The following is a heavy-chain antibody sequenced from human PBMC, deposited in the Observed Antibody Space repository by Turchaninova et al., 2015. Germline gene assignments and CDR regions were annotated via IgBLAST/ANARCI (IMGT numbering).Heavy chain of an antibody. CDR3: AHRRGGYNWDDAYFDY. D-gene: IGHD1-20*01. J-gene: IGHJ4*02. V-gene: IGHV2-5*01. Sequence: QITLKESGPTLMKPTQTLALTCTFSGFSLSTSGVGVGWVRQPPGKALEWLALIYWYDDNRYSPFLKSMLTILKDTSKNQVVLIMTNMDPVDTATYYCAHRRGGYNWDDAYFDYWGQGALVTVSS. CDR2: IYWYDDN. CDR1: GFSLSTSGVG.